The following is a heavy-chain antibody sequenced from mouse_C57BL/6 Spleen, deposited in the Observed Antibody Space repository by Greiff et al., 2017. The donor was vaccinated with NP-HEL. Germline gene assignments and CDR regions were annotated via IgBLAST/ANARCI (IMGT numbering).Heavy chain of an antibody. V-gene: IGHV1-55*01. D-gene: IGHD3-2*02. Sequence: QVQLQQPGAELVKPGASVKMSCKASGYTFTSYWITWVKQRPGQGLEWIGEIYPGSGSTNYNEKFKSKATLTVDTSSSTAYMQLSSLTSEDSAVYYCARSAQARGARAMDDWGQGTSVTVSS. CDR2: IYPGSGST. J-gene: IGHJ4*01. CDR1: GYTFTSYW. CDR3: ARSAQARGARAMDD.